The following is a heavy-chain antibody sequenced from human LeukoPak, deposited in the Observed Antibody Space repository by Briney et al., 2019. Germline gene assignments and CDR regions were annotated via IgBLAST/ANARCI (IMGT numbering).Heavy chain of an antibody. J-gene: IGHJ4*02. D-gene: IGHD3-10*01. CDR3: ARQTPGFMVAGYLDY. V-gene: IGHV4-4*02. CDR2: VWHNGAT. Sequence: SETLSLTCAVSGASISSSTSNWWSWVRQTPGKGLEWIGEVWHNGATNYNPSLKSRVTVSVDTSKNEFSLNLNSMTAADTAVYYRARQTPGFMVAGYLDYWGQGTLVTVSS. CDR1: GASISSSTSNW.